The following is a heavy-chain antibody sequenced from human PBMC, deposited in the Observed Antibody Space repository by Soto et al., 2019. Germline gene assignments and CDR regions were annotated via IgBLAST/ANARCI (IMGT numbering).Heavy chain of an antibody. V-gene: IGHV1-3*04. CDR1: GYTFSNHA. CDR3: ARDGAAYYYDTSGFDY. D-gene: IGHD3-22*01. CDR2: INTGNGNT. Sequence: ASVEVSCKASGYTFSNHAMHWVRQAPGQRLEWMGWINTGNGNTEYSQKFQGRVTLTKDTSASTAYMELSSLRSEDTAVYYCARDGAAYYYDTSGFDYWGHGTLVTVSS. J-gene: IGHJ4*01.